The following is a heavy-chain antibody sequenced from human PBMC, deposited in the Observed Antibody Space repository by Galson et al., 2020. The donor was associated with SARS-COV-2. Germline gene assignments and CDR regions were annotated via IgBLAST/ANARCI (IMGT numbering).Heavy chain of an antibody. J-gene: IGHJ4*02. V-gene: IGHV3-23*01. D-gene: IGHD3-22*01. CDR1: GFTFRSYA. CDR2: ISGSGERT. Sequence: TGRSMTLSCPPSGFTFRSYAMSWVSQAHGKVLEWVSAISGSGERTYYADSVQGRLTIARDNSKNTLYLQMNSLRAEDTAIYDGAKPGITMKIVVTSPIFEYWGQGTLVTVSS. CDR3: AKPGITMKIVVTSPIFEY.